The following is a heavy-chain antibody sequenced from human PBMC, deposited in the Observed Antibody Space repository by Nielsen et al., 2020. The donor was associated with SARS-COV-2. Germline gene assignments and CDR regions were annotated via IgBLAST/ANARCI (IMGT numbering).Heavy chain of an antibody. CDR1: GYTFTGYY. D-gene: IGHD6-13*01. Sequence: ASVKVSCKASGYTFTGYYMHWVRQAPGQGLEWMGWINPNSGGTNYAQKFQGRVTMTRDTFISTAYMELSRLRSDDTAVYYCATAPGIAAATTGWFDPWGQGTLVTVSS. J-gene: IGHJ5*02. V-gene: IGHV1-2*02. CDR3: ATAPGIAAATTGWFDP. CDR2: INPNSGGT.